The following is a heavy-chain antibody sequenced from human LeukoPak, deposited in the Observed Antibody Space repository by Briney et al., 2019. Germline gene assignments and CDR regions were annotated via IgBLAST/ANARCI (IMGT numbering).Heavy chain of an antibody. V-gene: IGHV3-9*03. Sequence: PVGSLRLSCEASGFNFNHYGMNWVRQAPGMGLGWVSGITAPGTTYYADSVKGRFTISRDNAKTSLYLQMNSLRAEDMALYYCAKDTRPSVAGNAFAIWGQGTMVTVSS. CDR2: ITAPGTT. J-gene: IGHJ3*02. CDR3: AKDTRPSVAGNAFAI. CDR1: GFNFNHYG. D-gene: IGHD6-19*01.